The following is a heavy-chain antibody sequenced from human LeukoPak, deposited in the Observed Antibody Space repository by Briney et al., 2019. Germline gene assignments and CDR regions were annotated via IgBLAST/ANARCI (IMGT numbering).Heavy chain of an antibody. CDR3: ARAPFTVARPAFDI. Sequence: ASVNVSCKASGGTFSSYAISWVRQAPGQGLEWMGGIIPIFGTANYAQKFQGRVTITADESTSTAYMELSSLRSEDTAVYYCARAPFTVARPAFDIWGQGTMVTVSS. CDR2: IIPIFGTA. D-gene: IGHD2-15*01. CDR1: GGTFSSYA. J-gene: IGHJ3*02. V-gene: IGHV1-69*13.